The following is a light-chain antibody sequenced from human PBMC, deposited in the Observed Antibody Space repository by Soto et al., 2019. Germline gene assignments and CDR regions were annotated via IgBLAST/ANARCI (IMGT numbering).Light chain of an antibody. J-gene: IGKJ1*01. CDR1: QSVGNNY. CDR2: AAS. Sequence: EIVLTQSPGTLSLSPGARATLSCRASQSVGNNYLAWYQQKVGQAPRLLIFAASKRATGIPDRFSGSGSGSDFTLTISRLEPEDFAVYYCQQYGTSPWTFGQGTKVEIK. V-gene: IGKV3-20*01. CDR3: QQYGTSPWT.